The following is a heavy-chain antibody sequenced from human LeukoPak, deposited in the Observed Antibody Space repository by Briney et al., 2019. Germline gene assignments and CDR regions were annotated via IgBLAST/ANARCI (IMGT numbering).Heavy chain of an antibody. D-gene: IGHD3-16*01. CDR3: ARRGGGNYPYYFDY. J-gene: IGHJ4*02. CDR2: IDRHGNT. CDR1: DESFSGCLSDSY. Sequence: PSETLSLTCAIYDESFSGCLSDSYWSWVRRPPGKGLEWIGEIDRHGNTNYSPSLKSRVTISIQTSKSQFSLNLNSVTDADTAVYYCARRGGGNYPYYFDYWGRGTPVTVSS. V-gene: IGHV4-34*01.